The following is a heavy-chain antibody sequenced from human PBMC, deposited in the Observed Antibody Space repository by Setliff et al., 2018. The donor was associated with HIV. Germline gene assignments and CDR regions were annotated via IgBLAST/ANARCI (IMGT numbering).Heavy chain of an antibody. D-gene: IGHD3-16*01. CDR2: IHTSGST. V-gene: IGHV4-61*09. CDR3: ARRTFGSGRIDP. J-gene: IGHJ5*02. Sequence: PSETLSLTCSVSGGSISSGGYYWSWIRQPAGKGLEWIGQIHTSGSTNYNPSLKSRLTISIDTSKNQFSLKLNSVTATDTAVYYCARRTFGSGRIDPWGQGTLVTVSS. CDR1: GGSISSGGYY.